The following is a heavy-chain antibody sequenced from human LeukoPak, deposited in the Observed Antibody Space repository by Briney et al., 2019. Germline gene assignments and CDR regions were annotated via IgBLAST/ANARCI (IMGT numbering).Heavy chain of an antibody. D-gene: IGHD5-24*01. CDR2: TIPIFGTA. CDR3: ARHEGDGYNSLGWFDP. J-gene: IGHJ5*02. Sequence: SVKVSCKASGGTFSSYAISWVRQAPGQGLEWMGGTIPIFGTANYAQKFQGRATITADESTSTAYMELSSLRSEDTAVYYCARHEGDGYNSLGWFDPWGQGTLVTVSS. V-gene: IGHV1-69*01. CDR1: GGTFSSYA.